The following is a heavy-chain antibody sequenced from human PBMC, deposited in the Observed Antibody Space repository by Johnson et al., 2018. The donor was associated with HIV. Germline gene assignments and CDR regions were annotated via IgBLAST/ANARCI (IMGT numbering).Heavy chain of an antibody. V-gene: IGHV3-66*01. J-gene: IGHJ3*02. CDR3: ARGLLWFGELLEAFDI. Sequence: VQLVESGGGLVQPGGSLRLSCAAYGFTFSSNYMSWVRQAPGKGLEWVSVIYSGGSTFYADSVKGRFTISRDNSKNTLYLQMNSLRTEDTAVYYCARGLLWFGELLEAFDIWGQGTMVTVSS. CDR2: IYSGGST. CDR1: GFTFSSNY. D-gene: IGHD3-10*01.